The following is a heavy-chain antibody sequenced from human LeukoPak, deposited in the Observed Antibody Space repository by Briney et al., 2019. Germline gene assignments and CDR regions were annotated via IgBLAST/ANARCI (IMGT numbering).Heavy chain of an antibody. CDR1: GFNFSIYG. Sequence: GGTLRLSCAASGFNFSIYGMHWVRQAPGKGLEWVTFVRYDQSATVYADSVQGRFAISRDNSKNTVYLQMNSLRVEDTALYFCVKDQGECPGSRCYLRFLEYWGQGTLVIVSS. CDR3: VKDQGECPGSRCYLRFLEY. J-gene: IGHJ4*02. D-gene: IGHD3-3*01. V-gene: IGHV3-30*02. CDR2: VRYDQSAT.